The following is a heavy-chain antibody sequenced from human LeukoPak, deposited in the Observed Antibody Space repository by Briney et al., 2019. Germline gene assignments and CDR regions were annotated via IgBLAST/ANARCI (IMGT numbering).Heavy chain of an antibody. D-gene: IGHD3-10*01. Sequence: GGSLRLSCAASGFTFSNAWMSWGRQAPGKGLERVGRIKSKTDGGTTDYAAPVKGRFTISRDDSKNTLYLQMNRLKTEDTAVYYCSTGPTRISMIRGVVITDYWGQGTLVTVSS. V-gene: IGHV3-15*01. CDR3: STGPTRISMIRGVVITDY. CDR1: GFTFSNAW. CDR2: IKSKTDGGTT. J-gene: IGHJ4*02.